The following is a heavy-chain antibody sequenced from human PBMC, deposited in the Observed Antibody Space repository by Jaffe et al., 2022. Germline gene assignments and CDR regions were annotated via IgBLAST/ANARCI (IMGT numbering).Heavy chain of an antibody. J-gene: IGHJ4*02. CDR2: IYYSGST. V-gene: IGHV4-59*01. Sequence: QVQLQESGPGLVKPSETLSLTCTVSGGSISSYYWSWIRQPPGKGLEWIGYIYYSGSTNYNPSLKSRVTISVDTSKNQFSLKLSSVTAADTAVYYCARDSLTGDYLYFDYWGQGTLVTVSS. D-gene: IGHD4-17*01. CDR3: ARDSLTGDYLYFDY. CDR1: GGSISSYY.